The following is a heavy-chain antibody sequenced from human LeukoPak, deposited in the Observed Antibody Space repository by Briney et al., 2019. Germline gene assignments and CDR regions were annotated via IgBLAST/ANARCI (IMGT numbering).Heavy chain of an antibody. J-gene: IGHJ4*02. Sequence: SVKVSCKASGGTFTSYAISWVRQAPGQGLEWMGRIIPIFGTANYAQKFQGRVTITTNESMSTAYMELSSLRSEDTAVYYCARAGGSYVAYDYWGQGTLVTVSS. V-gene: IGHV1-69*05. D-gene: IGHD1-26*01. CDR3: ARAGGSYVAYDY. CDR1: GGTFTSYA. CDR2: IIPIFGTA.